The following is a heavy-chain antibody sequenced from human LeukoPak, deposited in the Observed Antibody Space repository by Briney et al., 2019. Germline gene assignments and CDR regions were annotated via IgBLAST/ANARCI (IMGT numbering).Heavy chain of an antibody. V-gene: IGHV3-23*01. Sequence: GGSLRLSCAASGFTFSSYAMSWVRQAPGKGLEWVSAISGSGGSTYYADSVKGRFTISRDNAKNSLYLQMNSLRAEDTAVYYCATSWGIYSYWGQGTLVTVSS. CDR3: ATSWGIYSY. CDR2: ISGSGGST. D-gene: IGHD3-16*01. CDR1: GFTFSSYA. J-gene: IGHJ4*02.